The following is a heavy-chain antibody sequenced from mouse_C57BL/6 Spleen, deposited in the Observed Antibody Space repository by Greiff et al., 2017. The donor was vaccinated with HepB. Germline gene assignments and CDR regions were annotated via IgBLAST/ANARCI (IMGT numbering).Heavy chain of an antibody. CDR2: INPSSGYT. CDR1: GYTFTSYT. V-gene: IGHV1-4*01. D-gene: IGHD3-2*02. CDR3: ARGAAGQLRRGDAMDD. Sequence: VQLQQSGAELARPGASVKMSCKASGYTFTSYTMHWVKQRPGQGLEWIGYINPSSGYTKYNQKFKDKATLTADKSSSTAYMQLSSLTSEDSAVYYCARGAAGQLRRGDAMDDWGQGTSVTVSS. J-gene: IGHJ4*01.